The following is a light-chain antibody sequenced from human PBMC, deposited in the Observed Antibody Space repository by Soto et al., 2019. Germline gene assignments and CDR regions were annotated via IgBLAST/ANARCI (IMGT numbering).Light chain of an antibody. CDR1: SGHSSYA. V-gene: IGLV4-69*01. CDR3: QTWGTGIHVV. Sequence: QLVLTQSHAASASLGASVKLTFTLSSGHSSYAIAWHQQQPEKGPRYLMKLDSDGSHTKGGAIPVLFSGSSSGAKRHLTIPILHSEDEADYYCQTWGTGIHVVFGGGTKVTVL. CDR2: LDSDGSH. J-gene: IGLJ2*01.